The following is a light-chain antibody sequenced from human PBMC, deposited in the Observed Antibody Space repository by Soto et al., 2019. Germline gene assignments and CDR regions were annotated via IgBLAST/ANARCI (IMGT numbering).Light chain of an antibody. J-gene: IGKJ5*01. CDR1: QSVSSY. V-gene: IGKV3-11*01. CDR3: QKRSNWPPDT. Sequence: EIVLTQSPGTLSLSPGERATLSCRASQSVSSYLAWYQQKPGQAPRLLIYDASNRATGIPARFSGSGSGTDFTLTISRLEPEDFAVYYCQKRSNWPPDTFGQGTRLEIK. CDR2: DAS.